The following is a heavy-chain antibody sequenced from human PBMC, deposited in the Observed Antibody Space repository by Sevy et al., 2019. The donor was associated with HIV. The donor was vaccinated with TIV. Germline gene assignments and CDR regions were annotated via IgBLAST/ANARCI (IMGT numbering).Heavy chain of an antibody. V-gene: IGHV3-30-3*01. J-gene: IGHJ3*02. CDR3: ARMVSGGLRWEVSKENAFDI. Sequence: GGSLRLSCEASGFAFRDSAIHWVRQSPGKGLEWVALISHGGSYEYYVDSVKGRFTVSSDRSKNILYLQMDSLRAEDTAVYYCARMVSGGLRWEVSKENAFDIWGQGTAVTVSS. CDR2: ISHGGSYE. CDR1: GFAFRDSA. D-gene: IGHD4-17*01.